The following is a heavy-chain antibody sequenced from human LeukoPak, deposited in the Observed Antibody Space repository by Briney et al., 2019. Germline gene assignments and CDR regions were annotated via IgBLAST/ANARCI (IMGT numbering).Heavy chain of an antibody. CDR2: IYYSGTT. Sequence: PSETLSLTCTVSGGSITSSSYYWGWIRQPPGKGLEWIGSIYYSGTTYYNPSLQSRVTISIDTSKNQFSLKLSSVTAADTAIYYCARQSPGDGGGGDAFDIWGQGTMVTVSS. CDR3: ARQSPGDGGGGDAFDI. D-gene: IGHD3-10*01. J-gene: IGHJ3*02. V-gene: IGHV4-39*01. CDR1: GGSITSSSYY.